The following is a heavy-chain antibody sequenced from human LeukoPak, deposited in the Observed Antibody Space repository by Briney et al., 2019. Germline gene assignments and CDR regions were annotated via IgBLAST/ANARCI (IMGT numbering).Heavy chain of an antibody. CDR1: GFTFSSYS. D-gene: IGHD6-19*01. CDR2: ISSTSSYI. J-gene: IGHJ4*02. V-gene: IGHV3-21*01. CDR3: ARRVYNSGWYIDY. Sequence: GGSLRLSCAASGFTFSSYSMNWVRQAPGKGLEWVSSISSTSSYIYYADSVKGRFTISRDNAKNSLYLQMNSLRAEDTAVYYCARRVYNSGWYIDYWGQGTLVTVSS.